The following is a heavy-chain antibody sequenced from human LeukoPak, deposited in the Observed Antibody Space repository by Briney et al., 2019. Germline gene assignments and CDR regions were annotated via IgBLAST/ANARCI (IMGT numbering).Heavy chain of an antibody. CDR3: ARDLCTNATCPLFDY. J-gene: IGHJ4*02. V-gene: IGHV1-18*04. CDR1: GYTFTSYG. D-gene: IGHD2-8*01. CDR2: ISAYDSNT. Sequence: ASVKVSCKASGYTFTSYGISWLRQAPGQGLEWGGWISAYDSNTDYAQKFQGRVSMTTDTYTSTAYMELRSLRSDDTAVYYCARDLCTNATCPLFDYWGQGTLVTVSS.